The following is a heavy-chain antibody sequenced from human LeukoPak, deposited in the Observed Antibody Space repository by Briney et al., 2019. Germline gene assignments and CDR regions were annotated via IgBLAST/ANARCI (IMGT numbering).Heavy chain of an antibody. J-gene: IGHJ4*02. CDR2: ISSSSSYT. Sequence: GGSLRLSCAASGFTFSSYTMNWVRQAPGKGLEWVSSISSSSSYTYYADSVKGRFTISRDNAKNSLYLQMNSLRAEDAAVYYCASDFSIQGYWGQGTLVTVSS. V-gene: IGHV3-21*01. D-gene: IGHD3-3*01. CDR1: GFTFSSYT. CDR3: ASDFSIQGY.